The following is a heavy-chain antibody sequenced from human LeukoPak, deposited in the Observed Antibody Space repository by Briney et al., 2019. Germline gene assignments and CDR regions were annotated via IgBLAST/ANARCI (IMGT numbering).Heavy chain of an antibody. V-gene: IGHV5-51*01. J-gene: IGHJ4*02. CDR1: GYSFTTYW. Sequence: PGESLKISCKGSGYSFTTYWIGWMRQMPGKGLEWMGIIYPGDSDTRYSPSFQGQVTISADKSISTAYLQWSSLKASDTAMYYCARLYYDFWSGYPYYFDYWGQGTLVTVSS. CDR2: IYPGDSDT. D-gene: IGHD3-3*01. CDR3: ARLYYDFWSGYPYYFDY.